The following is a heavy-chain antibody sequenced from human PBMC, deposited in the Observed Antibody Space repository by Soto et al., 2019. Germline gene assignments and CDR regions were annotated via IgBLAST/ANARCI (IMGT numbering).Heavy chain of an antibody. CDR3: AKSSLLWFGELWGGAFDI. CDR1: GFTFSSYA. J-gene: IGHJ3*02. D-gene: IGHD3-10*01. CDR2: ISGSGGST. V-gene: IGHV3-23*01. Sequence: GGSLRLSXAASGFTFSSYAMSWVRQAPGKGLEWVSAISGSGGSTYYADSVKGRFTISRDNSKNTLYLQMNSLRAEDTAVYYCAKSSLLWFGELWGGAFDIWGQGTMVTVSS.